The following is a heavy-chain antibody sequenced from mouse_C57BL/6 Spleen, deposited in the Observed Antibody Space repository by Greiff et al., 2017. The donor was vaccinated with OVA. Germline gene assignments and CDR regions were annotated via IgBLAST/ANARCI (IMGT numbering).Heavy chain of an antibody. CDR2: IYPSDSET. CDR1: GYTFTSYW. D-gene: IGHD2-5*01. Sequence: QVQLQQPGAELVRPGSSVKLSCKASGYTFTSYWMDWVKQRPGQGLEWIGNIYPSDSETHYNQKFKDKATLTVDKSSSTAYMQLSSLTSEDSAVYYCASTIVTTRDYWGQGTTLTVSS. J-gene: IGHJ2*01. CDR3: ASTIVTTRDY. V-gene: IGHV1-61*01.